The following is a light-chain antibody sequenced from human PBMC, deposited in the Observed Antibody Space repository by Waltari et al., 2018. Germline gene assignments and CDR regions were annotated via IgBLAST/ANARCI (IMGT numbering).Light chain of an antibody. CDR1: SSDVGNFDS. CDR3: CSYGGSSNLV. V-gene: IGLV2-23*02. CDR2: EVT. Sequence: QSALTQPASVSGSPGPSITISCTGTSSDVGNFDSVSCYQQHPGKAPKLMIYEVTKRPSGVSNRFSGSKSGNTASLTISGLQAEDEANYYCCSYGGSSNLVFGGGTIVTVL. J-gene: IGLJ2*01.